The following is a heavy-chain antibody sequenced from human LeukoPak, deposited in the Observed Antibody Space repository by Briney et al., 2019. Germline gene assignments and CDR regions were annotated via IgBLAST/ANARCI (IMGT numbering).Heavy chain of an antibody. CDR1: GGSISSGDYY. J-gene: IGHJ3*02. CDR2: IYYSGST. D-gene: IGHD3-3*01. CDR3: ARSDRMYYDFWSGPANDAFDI. Sequence: SETLSLTCTVSGGSISSGDYYWSWIRQPPGKGLEWIGYIYYSGSTYYNPSLKSRVTISVDTSKNQFSLKLSSVTAADTAVYYCARSDRMYYDFWSGPANDAFDIWGQGTMVTVSS. V-gene: IGHV4-30-4*01.